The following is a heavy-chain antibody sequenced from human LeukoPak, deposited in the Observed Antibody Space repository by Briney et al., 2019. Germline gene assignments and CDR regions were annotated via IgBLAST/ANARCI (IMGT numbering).Heavy chain of an antibody. CDR1: GYSISSGYY. J-gene: IGHJ4*02. CDR3: ASLLSSLSYSGYDPTNDY. D-gene: IGHD5-12*01. V-gene: IGHV4-38-2*02. CDR2: IYYSGST. Sequence: PSETLSLTCTVSGYSISSGYYWGWIRQPPGKGLEWIGYIYYSGSTYYNPSLKSRVTISVDTSKNQFSLKLSSVTAADTAVYYCASLLSSLSYSGYDPTNDYWGQGTLVTVSS.